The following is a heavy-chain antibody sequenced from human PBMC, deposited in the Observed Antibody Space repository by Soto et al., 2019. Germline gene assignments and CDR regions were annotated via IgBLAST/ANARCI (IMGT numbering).Heavy chain of an antibody. D-gene: IGHD5-12*01. V-gene: IGHV4-61*01. CDR3: ARAHSGYDRRGMDV. Sequence: QVQLQESGPGLVKPSETLAVTCTVSGGSVSSGSYYWSWIRQPPGKGLEWVGCISDNGSGDYNPSLKSRVTISVHTSKRQFSLRVNSVAAADAAVYYCARAHSGYDRRGMDVWGQGSPVTVSS. CDR1: GGSVSSGSYY. CDR2: ISDNGSG. J-gene: IGHJ6*02.